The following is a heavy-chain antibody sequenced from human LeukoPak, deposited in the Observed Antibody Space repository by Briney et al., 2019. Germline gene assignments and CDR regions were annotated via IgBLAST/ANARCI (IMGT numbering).Heavy chain of an antibody. CDR3: AKGRIGGSLDY. Sequence: GGSLRLSCAASGFSFQDYTMHWVRQPPGKGLEWVSQISWSGGTTYYADSVKGRFTISRDNSRNSLYLQMYSLRTEDTALYYCAKGRIGGSLDYWGQGTLLTVSS. J-gene: IGHJ4*02. CDR1: GFSFQDYT. V-gene: IGHV3-43*01. CDR2: ISWSGGTT. D-gene: IGHD3-10*01.